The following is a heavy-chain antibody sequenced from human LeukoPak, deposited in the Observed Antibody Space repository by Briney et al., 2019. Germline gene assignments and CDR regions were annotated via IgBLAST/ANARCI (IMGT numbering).Heavy chain of an antibody. J-gene: IGHJ4*02. CDR2: INPNSGGT. Sequence: ASVKVSCKASGYTFTGYYMHWVRQAPGQGLEWMGWINPNSGGTNYAQKFQGRVTMTRDTSISTAYMELGRLRSDDTAVYYCARDPYSGYDTIFDYWGQGTLVTVSS. CDR1: GYTFTGYY. V-gene: IGHV1-2*02. D-gene: IGHD5-12*01. CDR3: ARDPYSGYDTIFDY.